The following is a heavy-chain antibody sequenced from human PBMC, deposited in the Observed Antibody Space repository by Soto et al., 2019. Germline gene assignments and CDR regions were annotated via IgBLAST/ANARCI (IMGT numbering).Heavy chain of an antibody. Sequence: QVHLVQSGAEVKKPGSSVTVSCKASGGTFSSYIISWVRQAPGQGLEWMGRISPTVGIPNYAQKFQGRVTITADRSMSTAYMELNSLRSEETAMYYCATLGSGSYAYWGRGTLVTVSS. D-gene: IGHD1-26*01. CDR3: ATLGSGSYAY. CDR2: ISPTVGIP. V-gene: IGHV1-69*02. CDR1: GGTFSSYI. J-gene: IGHJ4*01.